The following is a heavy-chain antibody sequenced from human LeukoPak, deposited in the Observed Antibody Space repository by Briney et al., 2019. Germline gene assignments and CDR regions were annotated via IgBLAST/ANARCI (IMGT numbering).Heavy chain of an antibody. D-gene: IGHD2-2*01. CDR2: IIPIFGTA. CDR3: ATQGYCSSTSCVTFYYYYYMDV. CDR1: GGTFSSYA. Sequence: SVKVSCKASGGTFSSYAISWVRQAPGQGLEWMGGIIPIFGTANYAQKFQGRVTITADESTSTAYMELSSLRSEDAAVYYCATQGYCSSTSCVTFYYYYYMDVWGKGTTVTVSS. J-gene: IGHJ6*03. V-gene: IGHV1-69*01.